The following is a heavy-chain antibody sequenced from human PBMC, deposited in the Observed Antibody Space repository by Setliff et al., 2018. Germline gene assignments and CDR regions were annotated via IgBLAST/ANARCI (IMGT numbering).Heavy chain of an antibody. D-gene: IGHD7-27*01. V-gene: IGHV1-8*03. CDR1: GYAFTSYD. J-gene: IGHJ6*03. CDR2: MNPNSGNT. Sequence: ASVKVSCKAPGYAFTSYDINWVRQATGQGLEWMGWMNPNSGNTGYAQKFQGRVTITRNTSISTAYMELSSLRSEDTAVYYCARGLGSYYYYYMDVWGKGTTVT. CDR3: ARGLGSYYYYYMDV.